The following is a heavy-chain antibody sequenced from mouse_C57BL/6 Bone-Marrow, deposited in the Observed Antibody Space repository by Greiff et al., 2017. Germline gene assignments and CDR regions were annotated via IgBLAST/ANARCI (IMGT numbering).Heavy chain of an antibody. Sequence: QVQLQQSGAELARPGASVKMSCKASGYTFTSYTMHWVKQRPGQGLEWIGYINPSSGYTKYNQKFKDKATLTADKSSSTAYMQLSSLTSEDSAVYYCAREFITTVVATGYYAMDYWGQGTSVTVSS. V-gene: IGHV1-4*01. CDR1: GYTFTSYT. CDR3: AREFITTVVATGYYAMDY. CDR2: INPSSGYT. J-gene: IGHJ4*01. D-gene: IGHD1-1*01.